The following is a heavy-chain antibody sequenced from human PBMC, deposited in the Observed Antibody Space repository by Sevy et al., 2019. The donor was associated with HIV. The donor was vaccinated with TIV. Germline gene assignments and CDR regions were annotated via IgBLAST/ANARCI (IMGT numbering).Heavy chain of an antibody. CDR3: ARGIAAGVDY. CDR1: GYTFTSLD. J-gene: IGHJ4*02. Sequence: ASVKVSCKTSGYTFTSLDINWVRQASGQGLEWMGWMSPRNGMTGYEGSFQGRVTMSADTSTGTAYMELSSLTSDDTAVYYCARGIAAGVDYWGQGTLVTGSS. V-gene: IGHV1-8*01. D-gene: IGHD6-25*01. CDR2: MSPRNGMT.